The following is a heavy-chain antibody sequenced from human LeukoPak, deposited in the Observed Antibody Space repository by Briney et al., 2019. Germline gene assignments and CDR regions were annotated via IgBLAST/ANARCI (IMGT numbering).Heavy chain of an antibody. Sequence: GGSLRLSCVGSGYKFDDHGMSWVRQAPGKGLEWVSGLTRNGETTAYADSVRGRFTIPRDNAKNSLYLQMNSLRAEDTALYYCAKDRSYISLDIWGQGTMVTVSS. CDR3: AKDRSYISLDI. CDR1: GYKFDDHG. D-gene: IGHD3-10*01. CDR2: LTRNGETT. V-gene: IGHV3-20*04. J-gene: IGHJ3*02.